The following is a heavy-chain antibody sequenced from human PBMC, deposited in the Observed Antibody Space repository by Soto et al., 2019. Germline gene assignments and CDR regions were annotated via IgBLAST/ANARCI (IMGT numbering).Heavy chain of an antibody. CDR3: ARWGTTGGLDV. CDR1: GFTFRSFV. J-gene: IGHJ1*01. V-gene: IGHV3-30*19. Sequence: QVQLVESGGGVVQPGTSLRLSCVGSGFTFRSFVIHCVRQAPGKGLEWVALTSYDGSNKYYDDSVKGRFTISRDNSRNTVDLQMDSLRLEETALYYCARWGTTGGLDVWGQGTLVSVSS. D-gene: IGHD3-16*01. CDR2: TSYDGSNK.